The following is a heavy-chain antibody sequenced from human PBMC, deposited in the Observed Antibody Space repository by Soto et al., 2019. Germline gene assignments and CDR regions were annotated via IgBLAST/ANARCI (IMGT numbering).Heavy chain of an antibody. CDR2: IYYSETT. V-gene: IGHV4-31*03. CDR3: ARRPDGFDI. Sequence: SETLSLTCTVSGASISSGGYYWTWIRQHPGKGLEWIGYIYYSETTHYNPSLKSRVTISVDTSKNQFSLRLSSVSAADTAVYYCARRPDGFDIWGQGTMVTVSS. CDR1: GASISSGGYY. J-gene: IGHJ3*02. D-gene: IGHD6-6*01.